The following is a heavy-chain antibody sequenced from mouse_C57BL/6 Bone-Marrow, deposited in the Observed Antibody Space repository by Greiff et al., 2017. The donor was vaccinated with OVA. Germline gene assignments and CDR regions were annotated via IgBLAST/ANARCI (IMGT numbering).Heavy chain of an antibody. V-gene: IGHV1-76*01. CDR3: ATRGDYYGSRENAMDY. Sequence: VKLQESGAELVRPGASVKLSCKASGYTFTDYYINWVKQRPGQGLEWIARIYPGSGNTYYNEKFKGKATLTAEKSSSTAYMQLSSLTSEDSAVYFCATRGDYYGSRENAMDYWGQGTSVTVSS. J-gene: IGHJ4*01. CDR2: IYPGSGNT. D-gene: IGHD1-1*01. CDR1: GYTFTDYY.